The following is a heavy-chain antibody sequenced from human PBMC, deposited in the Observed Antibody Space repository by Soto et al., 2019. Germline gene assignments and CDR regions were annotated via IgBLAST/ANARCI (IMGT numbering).Heavy chain of an antibody. J-gene: IGHJ6*02. CDR1: GFTFSSYS. CDR3: ARDYYGSGSYYVDYYGMDV. CDR2: ISSSSSYI. V-gene: IGHV3-21*01. D-gene: IGHD3-10*01. Sequence: GGSLRLSCAASGFTFSSYSMNWVRQAPGKGLEWVSSISSSSSYIYYADSVKGRFTISRDNAKNSLYLQMNSLRAEDTAVYYSARDYYGSGSYYVDYYGMDVWGQGTTVTVSS.